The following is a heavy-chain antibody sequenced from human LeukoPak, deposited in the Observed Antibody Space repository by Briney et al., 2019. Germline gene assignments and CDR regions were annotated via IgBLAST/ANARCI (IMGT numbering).Heavy chain of an antibody. Sequence: SETLSLTCTVPGVSISNYYWSWIRQPAGKGLEWIGRIYTSGSTNYNPSLKSRVTMSVDTSKNQFSLRLNSVTAADTAVYYCARDLYSGSYLNWFDPWGQGTLVTVSS. CDR2: IYTSGST. CDR1: GVSISNYY. D-gene: IGHD1-26*01. V-gene: IGHV4-4*07. CDR3: ARDLYSGSYLNWFDP. J-gene: IGHJ5*02.